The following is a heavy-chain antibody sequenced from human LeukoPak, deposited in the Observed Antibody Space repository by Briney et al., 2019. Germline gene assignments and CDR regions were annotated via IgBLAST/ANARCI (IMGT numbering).Heavy chain of an antibody. D-gene: IGHD3-3*01. CDR2: IYYSGST. CDR1: GGAINSYW. Sequence: TSETLSLTCSVSGGAINSYWWNWIRQPPGKGLEWIGYIYYSGSTSYNPSLKSRLTISVDTSLNQFSLKLNSVTAADTAVYYCARADFWSGYGYWGQGTLVTVSS. CDR3: ARADFWSGYGY. V-gene: IGHV4-59*08. J-gene: IGHJ4*02.